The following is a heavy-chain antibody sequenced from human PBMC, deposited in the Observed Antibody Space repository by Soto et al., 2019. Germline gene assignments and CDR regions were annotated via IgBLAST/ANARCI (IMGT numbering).Heavy chain of an antibody. V-gene: IGHV3-23*01. CDR3: AKGSSGWYERFDY. D-gene: IGHD6-19*01. CDR1: GFTFSSYV. CDR2: ISGSGGST. Sequence: EVQLLESGGGLVQPGGSLRLSCAASGFTFSSYVMSWVRQAPGKGLEWVSAISGSGGSTYYADSVKGRFTISRDNSKNTLYLQMNSLIADDTAVYYCAKGSSGWYERFDYWGQGPRVTVSS. J-gene: IGHJ4*02.